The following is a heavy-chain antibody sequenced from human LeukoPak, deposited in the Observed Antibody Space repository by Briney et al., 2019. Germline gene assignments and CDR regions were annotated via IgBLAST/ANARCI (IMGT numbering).Heavy chain of an antibody. Sequence: GGSLRLSCAASGFTVSRNYMSWVRQAPGKGLEWISYISSSGSYSNYADSVKGRFTISRDNARNSLYLQLHSLRAEDTAVYYCARDNYGDLFFDSWGQGTLVTVSS. D-gene: IGHD4-17*01. CDR1: GFTVSRNY. J-gene: IGHJ4*02. V-gene: IGHV3-11*06. CDR2: ISSSGSYS. CDR3: ARDNYGDLFFDS.